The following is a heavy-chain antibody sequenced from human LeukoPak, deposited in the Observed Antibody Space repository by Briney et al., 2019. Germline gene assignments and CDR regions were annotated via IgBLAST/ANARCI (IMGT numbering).Heavy chain of an antibody. D-gene: IGHD4-17*01. V-gene: IGHV3-21*01. CDR1: GFSFRSYP. CDR3: ARTGYGDYHYFDY. J-gene: IGHJ4*02. Sequence: GGSLRLSCAASGFSFRSYPLNWVRQAPGKGLEWVSSISSSSSYIYYADSVKGRFTISRDNAKNSLYLQMNSLRAEDTAVYYCARTGYGDYHYFDYWGQGTLVTVSS. CDR2: ISSSSSYI.